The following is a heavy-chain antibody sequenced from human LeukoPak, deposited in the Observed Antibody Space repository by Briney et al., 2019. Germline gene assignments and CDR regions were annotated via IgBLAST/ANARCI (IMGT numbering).Heavy chain of an antibody. Sequence: GGPLRLSCAASGFTFSTYWMHWVRQAPGKGLVWVSRIDSDGSNTIYADSVKGRFTISRDNAKNTLYLQMNSLRAEDTAVYYCARGGNYLLDAFDIWGQGTMVTVSS. CDR1: GFTFSTYW. CDR2: IDSDGSNT. J-gene: IGHJ3*02. V-gene: IGHV3-74*01. D-gene: IGHD1-26*01. CDR3: ARGGNYLLDAFDI.